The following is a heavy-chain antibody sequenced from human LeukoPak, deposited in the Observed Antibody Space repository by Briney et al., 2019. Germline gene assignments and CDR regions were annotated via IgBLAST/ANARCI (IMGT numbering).Heavy chain of an antibody. CDR3: AKDIDSLAFDI. CDR1: GFTLSRYS. CDR2: ISSDSNTI. J-gene: IGHJ3*02. Sequence: GESLRLSCVASGFTLSRYSINWVRQAPGQGLDWVSYISSDSNTIYYADSVEGRFTISRDNSKNTLYLQMNSLRAEDTAVYYCAKDIDSLAFDIWGQGTMVTVSS. V-gene: IGHV3-48*01. D-gene: IGHD3-22*01.